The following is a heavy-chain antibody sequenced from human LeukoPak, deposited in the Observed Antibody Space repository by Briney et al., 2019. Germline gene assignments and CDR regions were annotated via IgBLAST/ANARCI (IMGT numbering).Heavy chain of an antibody. J-gene: IGHJ4*02. CDR1: GYTFINYD. CDR3: ASLKKYSSGWYDFDY. D-gene: IGHD6-19*01. CDR2: INPNSGGT. Sequence: ASVKVSCKASGYTFINYDFSWVRQAPGQGLEWMGWINPNSGGTNYAQKFQGRVTMARDTSISTAYMELSRLRSDDTAVYYCASLKKYSSGWYDFDYWGQGTLVTVSS. V-gene: IGHV1-2*02.